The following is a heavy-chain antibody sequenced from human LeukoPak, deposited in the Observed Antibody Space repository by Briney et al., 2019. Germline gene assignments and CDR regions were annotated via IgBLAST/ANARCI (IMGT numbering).Heavy chain of an antibody. Sequence: ASVKVSCKASGYTFTSYGISWVRQPPAQGLEWMGCISAYNGNTNYAQKLQDRVTMTTDTSTSKAYMEMRSLRSHDTAVYYCARDDIRTVTKTTPVGAFDIWGQGTMVTVSS. CDR2: ISAYNGNT. CDR1: GYTFTSYG. D-gene: IGHD4-17*01. J-gene: IGHJ3*02. CDR3: ARDDIRTVTKTTPVGAFDI. V-gene: IGHV1-18*01.